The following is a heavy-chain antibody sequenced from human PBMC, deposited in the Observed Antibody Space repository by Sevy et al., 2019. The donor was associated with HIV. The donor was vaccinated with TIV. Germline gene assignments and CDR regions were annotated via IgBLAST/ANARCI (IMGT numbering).Heavy chain of an antibody. D-gene: IGHD6-19*01. J-gene: IGHJ2*01. Sequence: ASVKVSCKASGYTFTSYDINWVRQATGQGLEWMGWMNPNSGNTGYAQKFQGRGTMTRNTSISTAYMELSSLRSEDTAVYYCARMAAVAGTRYFDLWGRGTLVTVSS. CDR3: ARMAAVAGTRYFDL. CDR2: MNPNSGNT. CDR1: GYTFTSYD. V-gene: IGHV1-8*01.